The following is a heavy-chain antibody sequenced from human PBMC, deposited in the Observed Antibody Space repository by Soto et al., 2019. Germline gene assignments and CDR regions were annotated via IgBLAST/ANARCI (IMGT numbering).Heavy chain of an antibody. V-gene: IGHV3-53*01. CDR1: GFSVSNDY. CDR3: ARASGSRLFDS. CDR2: IYSGGNT. J-gene: IGHJ4*02. Sequence: VGSLRLSCAASGFSVSNDYMNWVRQAPGKGLEWVSVIYSGGNTYYADSVKGRFTISRDASRNTLYLQMNSLRAEDTAVYYCARASGSRLFDSWGLGTLVTVSS. D-gene: IGHD1-26*01.